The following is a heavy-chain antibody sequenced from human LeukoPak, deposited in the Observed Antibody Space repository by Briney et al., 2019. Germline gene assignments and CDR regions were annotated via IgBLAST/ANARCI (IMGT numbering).Heavy chain of an antibody. D-gene: IGHD3/OR15-3a*01. CDR3: VKFAWTGIIGDGLDP. CDR1: GFTVSSNY. CDR2: IYSGGGCT. J-gene: IGHJ5*02. V-gene: IGHV3-66*01. Sequence: GGSLRLSCAASGFTVSSNYMSWVRQAPGKGLEWVSVIYSGGGCTYYADSVKGRFTISRDNSKNTLYLQMKSLRAEDTALYYCVKFAWTGIIGDGLDPWGQGTLVTVSS.